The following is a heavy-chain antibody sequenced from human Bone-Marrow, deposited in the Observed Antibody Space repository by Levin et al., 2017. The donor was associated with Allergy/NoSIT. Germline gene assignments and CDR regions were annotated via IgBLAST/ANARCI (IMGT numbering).Heavy chain of an antibody. J-gene: IGHJ3*02. V-gene: IGHV1-46*01. CDR3: ARERTMTTVTTGGAFDI. CDR2: INPSGGST. D-gene: IGHD4-17*01. Sequence: ASVKVSCKASGYTFTSYYMHWVRQAPGQGLEWMGIINPSGGSTSYAQKFQGRVTMTRDTSTSTVYMELSSLRSEDTAVYYCARERTMTTVTTGGAFDIWGQGTMVTVSS. CDR1: GYTFTSYY.